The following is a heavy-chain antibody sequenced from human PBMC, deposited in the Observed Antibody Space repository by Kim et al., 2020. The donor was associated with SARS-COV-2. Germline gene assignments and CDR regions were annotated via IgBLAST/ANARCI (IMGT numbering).Heavy chain of an antibody. J-gene: IGHJ3*02. D-gene: IGHD6-19*01. CDR1: GDSVSSNSAA. CDR3: ARFPLQWLGVGLTALDI. Sequence: SQTLSLTCAISGDSVSSNSAAWNWIRQSPSRGLEWLGRTYYRSKWYNDYAVSVKSRITINPDTSKNQFSLQLNSVTPEDTAVYYCARFPLQWLGVGLTALDIWGQGTMVTVSS. V-gene: IGHV6-1*01. CDR2: TYYRSKWYN.